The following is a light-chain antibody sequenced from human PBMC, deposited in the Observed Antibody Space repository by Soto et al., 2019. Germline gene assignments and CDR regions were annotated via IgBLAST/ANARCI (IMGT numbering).Light chain of an antibody. CDR1: QSVSSSY. CDR2: GAS. CDR3: QQYGSSPT. Sequence: EIVLTQSPGTLSLSPGXRATLSCRASQSVSSSYLAWYQQKPGQAPRLLIYGASNRATGIPDRFSGSGSGTDFTLTISRLEPEDFAVYYCQQYGSSPTFGGGTKVDIK. J-gene: IGKJ4*01. V-gene: IGKV3-20*01.